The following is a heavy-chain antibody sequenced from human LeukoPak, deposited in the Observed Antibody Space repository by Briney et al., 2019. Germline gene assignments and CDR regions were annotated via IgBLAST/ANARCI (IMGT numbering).Heavy chain of an antibody. D-gene: IGHD5-12*01. CDR1: GFTLSSHA. CDR2: ISYDGSNK. CDR3: ARVGRAWQPLGYFFDY. V-gene: IGHV3-30*01. J-gene: IGHJ4*02. Sequence: PGGSLRLSCAASGFTLSSHAIHWVRQAPGKGLEWVALISYDGSNKYYGDSVKGRFTISRDNSKNTLSLQVNSLRAEDTAVYYCARVGRAWQPLGYFFDYWGQGTLVTVSS.